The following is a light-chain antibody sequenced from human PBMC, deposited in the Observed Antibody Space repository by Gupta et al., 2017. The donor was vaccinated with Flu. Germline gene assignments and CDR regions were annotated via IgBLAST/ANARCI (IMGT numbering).Light chain of an antibody. CDR2: DAS. CDR3: QQRSNWPPIT. V-gene: IGKV3-11*01. CDR1: QSVSSY. J-gene: IGKJ5*01. Sequence: IVLTPSPPTLSLSPGERATLSCRASQSVSSYLAGYQQKPGQAPRLLIYDASNRGTGSPPRFSGSGSGTDFTLTISSLEPEDFAVYYWQQRSNWPPITFGQGTRLEIK.